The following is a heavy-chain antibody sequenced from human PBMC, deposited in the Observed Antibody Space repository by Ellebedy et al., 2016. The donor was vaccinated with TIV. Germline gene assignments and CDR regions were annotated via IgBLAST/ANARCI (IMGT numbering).Heavy chain of an antibody. D-gene: IGHD4-17*01. CDR1: GFTFNSYS. CDR2: ISSSGSTI. J-gene: IGHJ5*01. Sequence: GGSLRLSXAASGFTFNSYSMNWVRQAPGKGLEWVSYISSSGSTIYYADSVKGRFTISRDNAKNSLYLQMNSLRAEDTAVYYCARDGDWTVTIDSWGQGTLVTVSS. CDR3: ARDGDWTVTIDS. V-gene: IGHV3-48*01.